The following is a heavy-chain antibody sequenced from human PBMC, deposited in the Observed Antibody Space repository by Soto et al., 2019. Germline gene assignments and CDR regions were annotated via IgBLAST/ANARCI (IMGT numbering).Heavy chain of an antibody. CDR3: ARGLGNTIAGPPRRETYGWLDP. CDR1: GGTFTYYG. D-gene: IGHD3-9*01. Sequence: QVQLVQSGAEVKRPGSSVKLSCKASGGTFTYYGISWVRQAPGQGLEWMGGIIPIIGPATYAQKFQGRLTITADQSPGTAYMELSSLRSEETALYYCARGLGNTIAGPPRRETYGWLDPWGQGTLVTVSS. V-gene: IGHV1-69*01. J-gene: IGHJ5*02. CDR2: IIPIIGPA.